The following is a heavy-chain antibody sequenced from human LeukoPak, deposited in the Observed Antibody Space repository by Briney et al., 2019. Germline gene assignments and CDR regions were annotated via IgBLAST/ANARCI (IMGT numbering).Heavy chain of an antibody. CDR3: ARSYFDVLTNYYMWLAP. D-gene: IGHD3-9*01. CDR2: INLNSGDT. CDR1: GYTFTDYY. Sequence: ASVKVSCKASGYTFTDYYIHWVRQAPGQGLEWMGWINLNSGDTYYAQNFQDRVTMTGNTSISTAYLELSSLRSDDTAVFYCARSYFDVLTNYYMWLAPWGQGTLVTVSS. J-gene: IGHJ5*02. V-gene: IGHV1-2*02.